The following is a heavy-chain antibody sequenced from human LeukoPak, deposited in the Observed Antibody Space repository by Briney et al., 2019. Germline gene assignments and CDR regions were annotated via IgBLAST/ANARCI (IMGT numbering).Heavy chain of an antibody. CDR3: ARDGYYYDSSGYYY. V-gene: IGHV3-66*03. J-gene: IGHJ4*02. CDR2: IYSCGST. CDR1: GFTVSSNY. Sequence: GGSLRLSCAASGFTVSSNYMSWVRQAPGKGLEWVSVIYSCGSTYYADSVKGRFTISRDNSKNTLYLQMNSLRAEDTAVYYCARDGYYYDSSGYYYWGQGTLVTVSS. D-gene: IGHD3-22*01.